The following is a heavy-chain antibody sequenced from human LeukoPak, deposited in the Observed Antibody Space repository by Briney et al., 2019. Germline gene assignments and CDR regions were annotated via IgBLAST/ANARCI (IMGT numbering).Heavy chain of an antibody. CDR3: ARGNYFDP. Sequence: PPETLSLTCTVSGGSTRGYYWSWIRQPPGKGLEWIGNTHYSGSTNYNPSLKSQITISLDTSKNQFSLKLSSVTAADTAVYYCARGNYFDPWGQGTLVTVSS. D-gene: IGHD1-7*01. V-gene: IGHV4-59*01. CDR1: GGSTRGYY. J-gene: IGHJ5*02. CDR2: THYSGST.